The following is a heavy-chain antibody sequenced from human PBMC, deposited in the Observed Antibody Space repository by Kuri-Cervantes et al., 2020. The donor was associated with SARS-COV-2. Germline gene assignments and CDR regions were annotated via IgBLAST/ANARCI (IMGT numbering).Heavy chain of an antibody. CDR2: TYYRSKWYN. CDR3: ARDVNYCSSTSCYHD. V-gene: IGHV6-1*01. Sequence: SQTLSLTCAISGDSVSSNSAAWNWIRQSPSRGLEWLGRTYYRSKWYNDYAVSVKSRITINPDTSKNQFSLKLSSVTAADTAVYYCARDVNYCSSTSCYHDWGQGTLVTVSS. J-gene: IGHJ4*02. CDR1: GDSVSSNSAA. D-gene: IGHD2-2*01.